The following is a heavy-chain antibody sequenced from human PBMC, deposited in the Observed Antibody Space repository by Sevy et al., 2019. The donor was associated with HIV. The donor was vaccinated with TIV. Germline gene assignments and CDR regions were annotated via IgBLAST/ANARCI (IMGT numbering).Heavy chain of an antibody. D-gene: IGHD3-22*01. CDR3: ARTGPPGYYYDSSGSDY. V-gene: IGHV3-48*01. CDR2: ISSSSSTI. CDR1: GFTFSSYS. J-gene: IGHJ4*02. Sequence: GSLRLSCAASGFTFSSYSMNWVRQAPGKGLEWVSYISSSSSTIYYADSVKGRFTISRDNAKNSLYLQMNSLRAEDTAVYYCARTGPPGYYYDSSGSDYWGQGTLVTVSS.